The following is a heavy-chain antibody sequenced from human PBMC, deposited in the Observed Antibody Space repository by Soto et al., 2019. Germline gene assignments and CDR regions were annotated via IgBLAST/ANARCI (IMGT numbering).Heavy chain of an antibody. CDR2: ISAYNGNT. CDR1: GYTFTSYG. J-gene: IGHJ3*02. Sequence: QVQLVQSGAEVKKPGASVKVSCKASGYTFTSYGISWVRQAPGQGLEWMGWISAYNGNTNYAQKLQGRVTMTTDTSTSTAYMERRSLRSDDTAVYYCARVAPNVEMATINAFDIWGQGTMVTVSS. CDR3: ARVAPNVEMATINAFDI. V-gene: IGHV1-18*04. D-gene: IGHD5-12*01.